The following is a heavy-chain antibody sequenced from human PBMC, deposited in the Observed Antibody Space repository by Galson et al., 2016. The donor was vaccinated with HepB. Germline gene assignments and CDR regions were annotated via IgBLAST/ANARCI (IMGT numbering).Heavy chain of an antibody. CDR1: GDSVSSNTAA. CDR2: TYYRSKWYN. Sequence: CAISGDSVSSNTAAWNWIRQSPSRGLEWLGRTYYRSKWYNDYAVSVKGRITINPDTSKNQFSLQLNSVTPEDTAVYYCVSGETGTARIRAFDMWGQGTMVTVSS. CDR3: VSGETGTARIRAFDM. D-gene: IGHD1-7*01. J-gene: IGHJ3*02. V-gene: IGHV6-1*01.